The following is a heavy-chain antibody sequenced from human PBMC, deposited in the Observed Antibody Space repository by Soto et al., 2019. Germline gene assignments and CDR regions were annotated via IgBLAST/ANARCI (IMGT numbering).Heavy chain of an antibody. V-gene: IGHV3-33*01. CDR1: GFTFSSYG. J-gene: IGHJ6*02. Sequence: GGSLRLSCAASGFTFSSYGMHWVRQAPGKGLEWVAVIWYDGSNKYYADSVKGRFTISRDNSKNTLYLQMNSLRAEDTAVYYCARDLCTDCGGDCYWDIYYYYGMDVWGQGTTVTVSS. CDR2: IWYDGSNK. CDR3: ARDLCTDCGGDCYWDIYYYYGMDV. D-gene: IGHD2-21*02.